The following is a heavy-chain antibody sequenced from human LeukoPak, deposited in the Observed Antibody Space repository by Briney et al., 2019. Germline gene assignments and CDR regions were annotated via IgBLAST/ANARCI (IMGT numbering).Heavy chain of an antibody. CDR2: SYHFGST. CDR1: GDPISSHSDY. V-gene: IGHV4-61*08. Sequence: SETLSLTCTVSGDPISSHSDYKWPWIRQRPGKGMEWIGYSYHFGSTNYNPSLKSRVTISVETSKNQFSLKLTSVTAADTAVYYCAREYSGFDYWGQGTLVTVSS. J-gene: IGHJ4*02. D-gene: IGHD5-12*01. CDR3: AREYSGFDY.